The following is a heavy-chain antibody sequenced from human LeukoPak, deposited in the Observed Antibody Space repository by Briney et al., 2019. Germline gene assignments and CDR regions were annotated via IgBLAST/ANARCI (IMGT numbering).Heavy chain of an antibody. CDR3: ARVNPYDFWSASFDY. V-gene: IGHV1-18*01. CDR2: ISAYNGNT. CDR1: GYTFTSYG. Sequence: GASVKVSCKASGYTFTSYGISWVRQAPGQGLEWMGWISAYNGNTNYAQKLQGRVTTTTDTSTSTAYMELRSLRSDDTAVYYCARVNPYDFWSASFDYWGQGTLVTVSS. D-gene: IGHD3-3*01. J-gene: IGHJ4*02.